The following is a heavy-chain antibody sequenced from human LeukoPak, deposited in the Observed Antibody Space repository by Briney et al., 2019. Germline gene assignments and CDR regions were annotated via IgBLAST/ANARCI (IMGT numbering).Heavy chain of an antibody. Sequence: PGGSLRLSCAASGFTFSTYGIHWVRQAPGKGLEWVAFIRYDGSNKYYADSVKGRFTISRDNSKNTLYLQMNSLRAEDTAVYYCAKDVSWFGEDSGHYFDYWGQGTLVTVSS. J-gene: IGHJ4*02. CDR3: AKDVSWFGEDSGHYFDY. D-gene: IGHD3-10*01. CDR1: GFTFSTYG. CDR2: IRYDGSNK. V-gene: IGHV3-30*02.